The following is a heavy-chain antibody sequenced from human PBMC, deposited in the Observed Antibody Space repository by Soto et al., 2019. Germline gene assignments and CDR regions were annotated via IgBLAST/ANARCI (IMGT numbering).Heavy chain of an antibody. V-gene: IGHV3-43*01. CDR1: GFTFDDYT. D-gene: IGHD5-18*01. CDR2: ISWDGGST. CDR3: AKAKYSYGTQYFDY. Sequence: EVQLVESGGVVVQPGGSLRLSCAASGFTFDDYTMHWVRQAPGKGLEWVSLISWDGGSTYYADSVKGRFTISRDNSKNSLYLQMNSLRTEDTALYYCAKAKYSYGTQYFDYWGQGTLVTVSS. J-gene: IGHJ4*02.